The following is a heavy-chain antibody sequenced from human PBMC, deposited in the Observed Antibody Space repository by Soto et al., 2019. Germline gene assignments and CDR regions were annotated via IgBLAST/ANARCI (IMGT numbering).Heavy chain of an antibody. Sequence: EVQLVESGGGLVQPGRSLRLSCAASGFTFDDYAMHWVRQPPGKGLEWVSGISWNSGSIGYADSVKGRFTISRDNAKKSLYMQMNSLRAEDTALYYCAQLLGIGYNMDAFDIWGQGTMVIVAS. CDR1: GFTFDDYA. CDR2: ISWNSGSI. CDR3: AQLLGIGYNMDAFDI. D-gene: IGHD7-27*01. V-gene: IGHV3-9*01. J-gene: IGHJ3*02.